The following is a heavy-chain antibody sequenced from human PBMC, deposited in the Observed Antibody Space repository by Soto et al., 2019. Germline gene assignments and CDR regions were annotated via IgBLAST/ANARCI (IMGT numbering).Heavy chain of an antibody. V-gene: IGHV4-39*01. Sequence: QLQLQESGPGLVKPSETLSLTCTVSGGSISSSSYYWGWIRQPPGKGLEWIGSIYYSGSTYYNPSLKSRVTISVDTSKNQFSLKLSSVTAADTAVYYCARHCSFYELWSSTSCYFDYWGQGTLVTVSS. CDR2: IYYSGST. J-gene: IGHJ4*02. D-gene: IGHD2-2*01. CDR3: ARHCSFYELWSSTSCYFDY. CDR1: GGSISSSSYY.